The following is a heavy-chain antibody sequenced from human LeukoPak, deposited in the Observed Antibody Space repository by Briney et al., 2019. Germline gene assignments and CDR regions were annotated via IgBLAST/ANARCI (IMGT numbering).Heavy chain of an antibody. CDR3: ATALRITGMDV. CDR1: GFTFSNAW. J-gene: IGHJ6*02. Sequence: GGSLRLSCAASGFTFSNAWMSWFRQAPGKGLEWVGRIKTMSEGGTTDYAAPVKGRFSISRDDSKNTVTLQINSLKTEDSAVCRCATALRITGMDVWGQGSTVTVSS. D-gene: IGHD2-15*01. CDR2: IKTMSEGGTT. V-gene: IGHV3-15*01.